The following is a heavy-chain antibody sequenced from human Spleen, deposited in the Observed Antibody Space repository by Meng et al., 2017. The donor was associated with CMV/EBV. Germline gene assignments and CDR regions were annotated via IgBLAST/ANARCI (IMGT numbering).Heavy chain of an antibody. V-gene: IGHV3-30*02. CDR1: GFTFSSYG. CDR3: ARVGYCSSTSCPYYYYYSMDV. J-gene: IGHJ6*02. Sequence: GGSLRLSCAASGFTFSSYGMHWVRQAPGKGLEWVAFIRYDGSNKYYADSVKGRFTISRDNSKNTLYLQMNSLRAEDTAVYYCARVGYCSSTSCPYYYYYSMDVWGQGTTVTVSS. CDR2: IRYDGSNK. D-gene: IGHD2-2*01.